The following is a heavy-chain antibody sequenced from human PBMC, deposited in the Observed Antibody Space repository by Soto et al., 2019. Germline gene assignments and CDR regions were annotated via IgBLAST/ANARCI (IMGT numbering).Heavy chain of an antibody. V-gene: IGHV2-5*02. CDR3: AHVLVVVANYGMDV. CDR1: GLSLSTSGVG. CDR2: IYWDDDK. D-gene: IGHD2-15*01. J-gene: IGHJ6*02. Sequence: QITLKESGPTLVKPTQTLTLTCTFSGLSLSTSGVGVGWIRQPPGKALEWLALIYWDDDKRYSPSLTSRLTIAKDTSKNQVVLTMTNMDPVDTATYYCAHVLVVVANYGMDVWGPGTTVTVSS.